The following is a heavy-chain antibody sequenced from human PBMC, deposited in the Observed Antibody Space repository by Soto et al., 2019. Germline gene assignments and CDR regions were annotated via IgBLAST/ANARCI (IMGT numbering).Heavy chain of an antibody. CDR3: ARSGSYFRAANWYFDL. D-gene: IGHD1-26*01. CDR1: GGSISSSSYY. CDR2: IYYSGST. V-gene: IGHV4-39*01. Sequence: QLQLQESGPGLVKPSETLSLTCTVSGGSISSSSYYWGWIRQPPGKGLEWIGSIYYSGSTYYNPSLKSRVTISVDTSKNQFSLKLSSVTAADTAVFYCARSGSYFRAANWYFDLWGRGTLVTVSS. J-gene: IGHJ2*01.